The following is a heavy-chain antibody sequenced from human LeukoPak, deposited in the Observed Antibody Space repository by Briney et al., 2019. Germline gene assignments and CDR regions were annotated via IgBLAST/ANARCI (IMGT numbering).Heavy chain of an antibody. CDR1: GYDFSSQT. J-gene: IGHJ4*02. V-gene: IGHV3-21*04. CDR2: IDRSSTWI. D-gene: IGHD6-13*01. Sequence: TGGSLRLSCSASGYDFSSQTMNWVRQAPGKGLEWVSSIDRSSTWIYHADSVKGRLTISRDNAKNSLYLQMNSLRAEDTAVYYCARVMYTSSWCFDYWGQGTLVTVSS. CDR3: ARVMYTSSWCFDY.